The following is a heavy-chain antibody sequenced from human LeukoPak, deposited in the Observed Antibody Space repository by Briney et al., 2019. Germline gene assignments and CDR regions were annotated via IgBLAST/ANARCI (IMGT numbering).Heavy chain of an antibody. D-gene: IGHD3-22*01. CDR3: ARRYYYDSSGYYHGAFDI. J-gene: IGHJ3*02. CDR1: GFTFSSYS. V-gene: IGHV3-21*01. CDR2: ISSSSSYI. Sequence: PGGSLRLSCAASGFTFSSYSMNWVRQAPGKGLEWVSSISSSSSYIYYADSMKGRFTISRDNAKNSLYLQMNSLRAEDTAVYYCARRYYYDSSGYYHGAFDIWGQGTMVTVSS.